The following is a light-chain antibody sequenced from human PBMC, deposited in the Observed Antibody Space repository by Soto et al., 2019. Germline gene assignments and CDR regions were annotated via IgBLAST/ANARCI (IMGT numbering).Light chain of an antibody. J-gene: IGLJ1*01. Sequence: SVLTQPPSASGSPGQSVSISCTGTSGDVGRYNYVAWYQQHPGKAPKLMIYEVTKRPSGVPARFSGSKFGNTASLTVSGLQADDEADYYCSSYAGSDVFVFGTGTKVTVL. CDR2: EVT. V-gene: IGLV2-8*01. CDR3: SSYAGSDVFV. CDR1: SGDVGRYNY.